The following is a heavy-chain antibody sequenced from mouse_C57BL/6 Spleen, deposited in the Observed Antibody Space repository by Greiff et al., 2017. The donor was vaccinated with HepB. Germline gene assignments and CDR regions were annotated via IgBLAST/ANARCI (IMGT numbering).Heavy chain of an antibody. CDR1: GYTFTTYP. CDR3: ARQGDYGRYFDV. J-gene: IGHJ1*03. D-gene: IGHD1-1*01. CDR2: FHPYNDDT. V-gene: IGHV1-47*01. Sequence: VKVVESGAELVKPGASVKMSCKASGYTFTTYPIEWMKQNHGKSLEWIGNFHPYNDDTKYNEKFKGKATLTVEKSSSTVYLELSRLTSDDSAVYYCARQGDYGRYFDVWGTGTTVTVSS.